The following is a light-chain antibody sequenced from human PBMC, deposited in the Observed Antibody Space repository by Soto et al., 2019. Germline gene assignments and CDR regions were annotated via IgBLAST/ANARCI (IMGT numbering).Light chain of an antibody. J-gene: IGKJ5*01. CDR3: QQRKNWQVT. CDR2: GAS. CDR1: QSVSSITY. Sequence: EIVLTQSPGTLSLSPGERATLSCRASQSVSSITYLAWYQQKPGQPPRLLIYGASSRATGIPDRFSGSGSGTDFTLTISSLEPEDFAIYYCQQRKNWQVTFGQGTRLEIK. V-gene: IGKV3D-20*02.